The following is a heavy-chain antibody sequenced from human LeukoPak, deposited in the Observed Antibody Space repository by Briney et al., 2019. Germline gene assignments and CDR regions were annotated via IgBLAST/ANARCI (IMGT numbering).Heavy chain of an antibody. J-gene: IGHJ5*02. CDR2: IYYSGST. CDR3: ARGGYYGSGNDFRFDP. D-gene: IGHD3-10*01. V-gene: IGHV4-59*01. CDR1: GGSISSYY. Sequence: PSGTLSLTCTVSGGSISSYYWSWIRQPPGKGLEWIGYIYYSGSTNSNPSLKSRVTISVDTSKNQFSLKLTSVTAADTAVYFCARGGYYGSGNDFRFDPWGQGTLVTVSS.